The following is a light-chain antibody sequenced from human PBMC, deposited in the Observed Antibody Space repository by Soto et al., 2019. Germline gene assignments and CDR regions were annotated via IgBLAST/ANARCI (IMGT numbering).Light chain of an antibody. CDR3: ETWDSNSVI. V-gene: IGLV4-60*03. J-gene: IGLJ2*01. CDR1: SGHRSYI. CDR2: LEGSGSY. Sequence: QPVLTQSSSASASLGSSVKLTCTLSSGHRSYIIAWHQQQPGKAPRYLMKLEGSGSYNKGSGVPDRFSGSSSGADRSLTISNLQSEDEADYYCETWDSNSVIFGGGTKVTVL.